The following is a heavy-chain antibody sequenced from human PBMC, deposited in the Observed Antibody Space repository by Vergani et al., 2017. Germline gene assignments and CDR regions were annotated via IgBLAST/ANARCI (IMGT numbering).Heavy chain of an antibody. D-gene: IGHD2-8*01. CDR3: ARGLWDCTHIRCSPPSY. CDR1: GFSFSSYS. CDR2: ISGSSSYV. J-gene: IGHJ4*02. V-gene: IGHV3-21*02. Sequence: VQLVESGGGLVKPGGSLRLSCAASGFSFSSYSMNWVRQAPGTGLEWVASISGSSSYVFYRDSVEGRFTITRDNAKKSVYLQMNSLRAEDTAMYFCARGLWDCTHIRCSPPSYWGQGTQVT.